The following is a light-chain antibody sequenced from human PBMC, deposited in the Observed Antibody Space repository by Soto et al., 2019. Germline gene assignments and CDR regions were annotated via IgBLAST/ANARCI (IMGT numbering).Light chain of an antibody. CDR3: MQGTHWPIT. V-gene: IGKV2-30*01. CDR1: QSLLYSDGKIY. CDR2: EVS. Sequence: DIVMTQSPLSLPVTLGQPASISCSSTQSLLYSDGKIYVNWFQQRPGQSPRRXIYEVSKRKSGVPDIFSGSGAGTDCTLKISRVEAEDVGVAYCMQGTHWPITFGQGTRLEIK. J-gene: IGKJ5*01.